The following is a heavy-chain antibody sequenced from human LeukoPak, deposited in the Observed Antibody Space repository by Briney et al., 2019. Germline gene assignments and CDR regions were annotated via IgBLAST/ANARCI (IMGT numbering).Heavy chain of an antibody. D-gene: IGHD4-17*01. J-gene: IGHJ4*02. CDR2: ISHDGSNK. Sequence: GGSLRLSCAASGFTFSSFGMHWVRQAPGKGLEWVAVISHDGSNKYYADSVKGRFTISRDNSKNTLYLQLNSLTAEDTAVYYCARKNDYGDFHFDYWGQGTLVTVSS. CDR1: GFTFSSFG. V-gene: IGHV3-30*03. CDR3: ARKNDYGDFHFDY.